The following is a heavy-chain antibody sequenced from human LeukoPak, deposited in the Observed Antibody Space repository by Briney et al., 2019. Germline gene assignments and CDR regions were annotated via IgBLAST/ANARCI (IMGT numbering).Heavy chain of an antibody. V-gene: IGHV3-23*01. CDR3: AKGPKRYSSSWYSYFDY. Sequence: QAGGSLRLSCAASGFTFSSYGMHWVRQAPGKGLEWVSAISGSGGTTYYADSVKGRFTISRDNSKNTLYLQMNSLRAEDTAVYYCAKGPKRYSSSWYSYFDYWGQGTLVTVSS. D-gene: IGHD6-13*01. J-gene: IGHJ4*02. CDR1: GFTFSSYG. CDR2: ISGSGGTT.